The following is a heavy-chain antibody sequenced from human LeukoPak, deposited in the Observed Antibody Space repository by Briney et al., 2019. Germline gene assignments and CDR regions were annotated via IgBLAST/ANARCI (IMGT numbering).Heavy chain of an antibody. CDR1: GFTFRSYW. D-gene: IGHD4-11*01. Sequence: GGSLRLSCAASGFTFRSYWMSWVRQAPGKGLEWVANIKKDGSEKYYVDSVKGRFTISRDNAKNSLYLQMNSLRAEDTAVYYCARDFEVYSNYVCHWGQGTLVTVSS. J-gene: IGHJ4*02. CDR3: ARDFEVYSNYVCH. CDR2: IKKDGSEK. V-gene: IGHV3-7*01.